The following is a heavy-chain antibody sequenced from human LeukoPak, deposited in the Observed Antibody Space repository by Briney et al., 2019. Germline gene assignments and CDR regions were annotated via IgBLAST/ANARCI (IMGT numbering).Heavy chain of an antibody. CDR2: IYYSGST. CDR3: ARVLGWYPLTAFDI. D-gene: IGHD6-19*01. J-gene: IGHJ3*02. CDR1: GGSISSGASY. V-gene: IGHV4-30-4*01. Sequence: SQTLSLTCTVSGGSISSGASYCSWIRQPPGEGLEWIGYIYYSGSTYYNPSLKSRITISVDTSKNQFSLNLSSVTAADTAVYYCARVLGWYPLTAFDIWGQGTMVTVSS.